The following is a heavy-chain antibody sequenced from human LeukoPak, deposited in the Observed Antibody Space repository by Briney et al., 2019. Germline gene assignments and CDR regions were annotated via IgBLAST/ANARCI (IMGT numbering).Heavy chain of an antibody. CDR2: INHSGST. V-gene: IGHV4-34*01. J-gene: IGHJ6*03. Sequence: SETLSLTCAVYGGSFSGYYWSWIRQPPGKGLEWIGEINHSGSTNYNPSLKSRVTISVDTSKNQFSLKLSSVTAADTAMYYCARDPMIVVVTEDAYYMDVWGKGTTVTVSS. CDR3: ARDPMIVVVTEDAYYMDV. CDR1: GGSFSGYY. D-gene: IGHD3-22*01.